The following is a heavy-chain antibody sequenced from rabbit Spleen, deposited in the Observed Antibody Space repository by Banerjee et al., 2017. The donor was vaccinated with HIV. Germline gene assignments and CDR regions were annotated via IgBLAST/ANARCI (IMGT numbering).Heavy chain of an antibody. CDR3: ARDLYYSYSGVVYLLYGMDL. D-gene: IGHD6-1*01. J-gene: IGHJ6*01. CDR2: IYTGSSGTT. Sequence: QEQLEESGGDLVKPEGSLTLTCKASGFSFSSGYDMCWVRQAPGKGLEWIACIYTGSSGTTYYASWAKGRFTISKTTTTVTLQMTSLTAADTTTYFCARDLYYSYSGVVYLLYGMDLWGPGTLVTVS. CDR1: GFSFSSGYD. V-gene: IGHV1S45*01.